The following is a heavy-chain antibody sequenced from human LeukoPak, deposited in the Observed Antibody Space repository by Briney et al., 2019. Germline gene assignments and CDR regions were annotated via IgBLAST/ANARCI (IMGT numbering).Heavy chain of an antibody. D-gene: IGHD5-18*01. V-gene: IGHV4-59*08. CDR1: GGSMNSYY. Sequence: SETLSLTCSVSGGSMNSYYWSWIRQAPGKGLEWIGYIFYTGGEINYNRSLKSRLTISVDTSKNQFSLMLTSVTAADTAVYYCARQRANTAAFDIWAPGTMVTVS. CDR3: ARQRANTAAFDI. J-gene: IGHJ3*02. CDR2: IFYTGGEI.